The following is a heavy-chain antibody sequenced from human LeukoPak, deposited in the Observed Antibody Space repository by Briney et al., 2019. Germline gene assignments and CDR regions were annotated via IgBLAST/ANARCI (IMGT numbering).Heavy chain of an antibody. CDR1: GFTFEDYA. V-gene: IGHV3-9*01. J-gene: IGHJ6*03. Sequence: GGSLSLSCAASGFTFEDYAMHWVRQAPGKGLEWVSGIKWNGGNIGYADSVKGRFTISRDNAKNSLYLQMNSLRAEDTALYYCAKDIAAAGTSGGYMDVWGKGTTVTISS. CDR2: IKWNGGNI. CDR3: AKDIAAAGTSGGYMDV. D-gene: IGHD6-13*01.